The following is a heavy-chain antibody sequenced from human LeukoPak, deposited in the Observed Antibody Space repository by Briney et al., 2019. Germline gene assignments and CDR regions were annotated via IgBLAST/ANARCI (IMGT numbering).Heavy chain of an antibody. CDR1: GGSISSGGYS. Sequence: SQTLSLTCAVSGGSISSGGYSWSWIRQPPGKGLEWIGYIYHSGSTYYNPSLKSRVTISVDRSKNQFSLKLSSVTAADTAVYYCARALAMVAATLDAFDIWGQGTMVTVSS. CDR3: ARALAMVAATLDAFDI. D-gene: IGHD2-15*01. J-gene: IGHJ3*02. V-gene: IGHV4-30-2*01. CDR2: IYHSGST.